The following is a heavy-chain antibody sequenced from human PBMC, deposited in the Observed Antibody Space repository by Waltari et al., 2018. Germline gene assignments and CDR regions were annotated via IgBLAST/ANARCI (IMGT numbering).Heavy chain of an antibody. CDR1: GYTFTGYY. V-gene: IGHV1-2*02. J-gene: IGHJ3*02. D-gene: IGHD3-10*01. CDR3: ARVAITMARGGAFDI. Sequence: QVQLVQSGAEVKKPGASVKVSCKASGYTFTGYYMHWVRQAPGQGLEWMGWINPNSGGTKYAQKVQGRVTMTRDTSISTAYMELSRLRSDDTAVYYCARVAITMARGGAFDIWGQGTMVTVSS. CDR2: INPNSGGT.